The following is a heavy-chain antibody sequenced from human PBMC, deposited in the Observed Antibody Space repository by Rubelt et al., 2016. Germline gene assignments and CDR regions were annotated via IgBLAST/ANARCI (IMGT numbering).Heavy chain of an antibody. CDR3: ARAWDRGVTFEAIDP. Sequence: EVQPVESGGGLVQPGGSLRLSCAASGFTFSKFAMYWVRQAPGKGLEYVSAIGSNGGSTYYANSVNTRYLELGGLRAEDMAVYYCARAWDRGVTFEAIDPWGQGTLVTVSS. CDR2: IGSNGGST. J-gene: IGHJ5*02. CDR1: GFTFSKFA. V-gene: IGHV3-64*01. D-gene: IGHD3-10*01.